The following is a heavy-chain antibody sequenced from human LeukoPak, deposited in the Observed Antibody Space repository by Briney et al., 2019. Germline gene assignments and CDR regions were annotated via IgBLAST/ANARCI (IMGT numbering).Heavy chain of an antibody. CDR2: VYYSGST. Sequence: SETLSLTCTVSGGSISSSNYYWGWLRQPPGRGLEWIGSVYYSGSTFYNPSLKSRITISVDTSKNQFPLKLSPATAADSAVFYCARLNCGGDCYSIARSGYFDYWGQGTLVTVSS. CDR3: ARLNCGGDCYSIARSGYFDY. CDR1: GGSISSSNYY. D-gene: IGHD2-21*02. V-gene: IGHV4-39*01. J-gene: IGHJ4*02.